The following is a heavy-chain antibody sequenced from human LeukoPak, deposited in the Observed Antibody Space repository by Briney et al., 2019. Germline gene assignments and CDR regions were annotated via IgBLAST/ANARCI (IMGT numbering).Heavy chain of an antibody. J-gene: IGHJ3*02. D-gene: IGHD3-22*01. CDR2: ISSSSSYI. V-gene: IGHV3-21*01. CDR3: ARVSSSGYSAPDAFDI. CDR1: GFTFSSYS. Sequence: PGGSLRLSCAASGFTFSSYSMNWVRQAPGKGLEWVSSISSSSSYIYYADSVKGRFTISRDNAKNSLYLQMNSLRAEDTAVYYCARVSSSGYSAPDAFDIWGQGTMVTVSS.